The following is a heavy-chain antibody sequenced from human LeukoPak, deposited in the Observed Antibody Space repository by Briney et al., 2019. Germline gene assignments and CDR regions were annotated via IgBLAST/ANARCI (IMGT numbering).Heavy chain of an antibody. J-gene: IGHJ4*02. CDR1: GGSISSGGYS. Sequence: SQTLSLTCAVSGGSISSGGYSWSWIRQPPGQGLEWIGYIYHSGSTYYNPSLKSRVTISVDRSKNQFSLKLSSVTAADTAVYYCARENSGCIDYWGQGTLVTVSS. CDR3: ARENSGCIDY. CDR2: IYHSGST. D-gene: IGHD5-12*01. V-gene: IGHV4-30-2*01.